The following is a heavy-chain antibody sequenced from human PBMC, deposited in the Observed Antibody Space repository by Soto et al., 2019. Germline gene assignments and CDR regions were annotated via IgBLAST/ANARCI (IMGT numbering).Heavy chain of an antibody. CDR1: EFTFEHYG. CDR3: ARGLDAFDL. CDR2: ISWNGGTT. J-gene: IGHJ3*01. Sequence: EQQVVEFGGAAVRPGGSQRLSCVGSEFTFEHYGMAWVRQAPGKGPEWVAGISWNGGTTGYIDSVKGRFTITRDNAKNILYLQMNSLRPDDTALYYCARGLDAFDLWGQGTRVTVSS. V-gene: IGHV3-20*04.